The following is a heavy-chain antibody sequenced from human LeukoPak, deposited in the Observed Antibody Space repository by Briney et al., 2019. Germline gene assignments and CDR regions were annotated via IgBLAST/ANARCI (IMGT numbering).Heavy chain of an antibody. Sequence: GASVKVSCKASGYIFTTYFIYWVRQAPGQGLEWMGWINPNNGDTNYVQKFQGRVTMTRDTSIGTAYMELTRLRSDDTAVYYCAREGGYDILTGYQDYWGQGTLVTVSS. CDR1: GYIFTTYF. CDR3: AREGGYDILTGYQDY. V-gene: IGHV1-2*02. D-gene: IGHD3-9*01. J-gene: IGHJ4*02. CDR2: INPNNGDT.